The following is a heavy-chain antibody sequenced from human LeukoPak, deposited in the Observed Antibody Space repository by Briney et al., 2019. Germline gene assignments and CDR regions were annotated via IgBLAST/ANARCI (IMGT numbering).Heavy chain of an antibody. CDR2: INHSGST. CDR3: AGFGLAPHRGTPFDY. V-gene: IGHV4-34*01. D-gene: IGHD6-13*01. J-gene: IGHJ4*02. Sequence: TSETLSLTCAVYGGSFSDYYWSWIRQPPGKGLEWIGEINHSGSTNYNPSLKSRVTISIDTSKNQFSLKLSFVTAADTAVYARAGFGLAPHRGTPFDYWGQGTLVTVSS. CDR1: GGSFSDYY.